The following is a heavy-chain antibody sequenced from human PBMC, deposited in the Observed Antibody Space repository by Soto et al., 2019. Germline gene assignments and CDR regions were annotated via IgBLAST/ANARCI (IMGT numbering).Heavy chain of an antibody. D-gene: IGHD6-19*01. CDR2: IYSGGST. V-gene: IGHV3-53*01. CDR3: AREQWLVRYFDY. Sequence: GGSLRLSCAAPGFTVSSNYMSWVRQAPGKGLEWVSVIYSGGSTYYADSVKGRFTISRDNSKNTLYLQMNSLRAEDTAVYYCAREQWLVRYFDYWGQGTLVTVSS. J-gene: IGHJ4*02. CDR1: GFTVSSNY.